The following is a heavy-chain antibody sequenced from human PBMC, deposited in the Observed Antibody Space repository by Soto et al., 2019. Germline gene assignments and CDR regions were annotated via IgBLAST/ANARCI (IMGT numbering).Heavy chain of an antibody. CDR3: ARDPDYYGSGSYYWSDSPKQYYYGMDV. Sequence: ASVKVSCKASGYTFTSYGISWLRQAPGQGLEWMGWISAYNGNTNYAQKLQGRVTMTTDTSTSTAYMELRSLRSDDTAVYYCARDPDYYGSGSYYWSDSPKQYYYGMDVWGQGTTVTVSS. CDR2: ISAYNGNT. CDR1: GYTFTSYG. D-gene: IGHD3-10*01. V-gene: IGHV1-18*01. J-gene: IGHJ6*02.